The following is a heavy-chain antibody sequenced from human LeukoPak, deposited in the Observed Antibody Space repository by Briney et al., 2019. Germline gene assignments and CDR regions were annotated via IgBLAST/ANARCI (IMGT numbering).Heavy chain of an antibody. Sequence: PGGSLRLSCAASGFTFSNYNMNWVRQAPGKGLEWVSSFLSSSYIYYADSVKGRFTISRDNAKNSLYLQMNSLRAEDTAVYYCARGQVWYQLLYDYFDYWGQGTLVTVSS. CDR2: FLSSSYI. CDR3: ARGQVWYQLLYDYFDY. D-gene: IGHD2-2*02. V-gene: IGHV3-21*01. CDR1: GFTFSNYN. J-gene: IGHJ4*02.